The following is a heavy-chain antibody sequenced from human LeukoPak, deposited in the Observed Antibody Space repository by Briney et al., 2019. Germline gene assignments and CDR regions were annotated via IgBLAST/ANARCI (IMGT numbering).Heavy chain of an antibody. Sequence: GGSLRLSCAASGFTFSSYAMSWVRQAPGKGLEWVSAISGSGGSTYYADSVKGRFTISRDNSKNTLYLQMNSLRAEDTAVYYCAKDMDIVVVVAADPAFDIWGQGTMVTVSS. CDR2: ISGSGGST. CDR1: GFTFSSYA. D-gene: IGHD2-15*01. CDR3: AKDMDIVVVVAADPAFDI. V-gene: IGHV3-23*01. J-gene: IGHJ3*02.